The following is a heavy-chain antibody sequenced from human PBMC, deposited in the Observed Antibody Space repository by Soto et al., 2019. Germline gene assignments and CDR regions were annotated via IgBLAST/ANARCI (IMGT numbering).Heavy chain of an antibody. CDR2: IWFDGSKK. Sequence: GGSLRLSCAASGIKFSSYGMHWFRQAPGKGLEWVAVIWFDGSKKYYVDSVKGRFTISRDNSNNTLYLQMNSLRAEDTGVYYCARELLYGSGTRNFHYSGMDAWGQWTTVTVSS. J-gene: IGHJ6*02. CDR1: GIKFSSYG. CDR3: ARELLYGSGTRNFHYSGMDA. V-gene: IGHV3-33*01. D-gene: IGHD3-10*01.